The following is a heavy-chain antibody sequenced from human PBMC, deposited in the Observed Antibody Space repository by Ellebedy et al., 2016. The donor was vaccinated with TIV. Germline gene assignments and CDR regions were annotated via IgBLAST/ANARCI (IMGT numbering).Heavy chain of an antibody. CDR1: GFTFSSYW. CDR2: ISGSGDST. J-gene: IGHJ4*02. Sequence: GGSLRLSCAASGFTFSSYWMSWVRQAPGKGLEWVSAISGSGDSTYYADSVKGRFTISRDNSKNTLYLQMNSLRAEDTAVYYCARGFPHNNPLTGNFDYWGQGTLVTVSS. D-gene: IGHD7-27*01. V-gene: IGHV3-23*01. CDR3: ARGFPHNNPLTGNFDY.